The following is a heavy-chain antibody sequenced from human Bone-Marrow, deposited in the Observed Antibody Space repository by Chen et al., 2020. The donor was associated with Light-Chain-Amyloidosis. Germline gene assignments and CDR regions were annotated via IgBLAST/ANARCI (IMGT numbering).Heavy chain of an antibody. CDR2: IFYGDIT. J-gene: IGHJ3*02. V-gene: IGHV4-59*12. D-gene: IGHD3-3*01. CDR3: VRGPSDVKWGVVIRAEAFDI. CDR1: GFTFGDYE. Sequence: VLMLESGGDLVRPGGSLRLSCTASGFTFGDYEMNWVRQAPGKGPEWIGGIFYGDITYYSPSLKSRVSVSADPSKNQVSLELTSLTAGDTAIYYCVRGPSDVKWGVVIRAEAFDIWGQGTTVTVSS.